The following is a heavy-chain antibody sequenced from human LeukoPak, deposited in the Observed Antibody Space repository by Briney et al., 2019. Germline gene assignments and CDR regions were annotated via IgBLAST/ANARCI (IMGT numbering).Heavy chain of an antibody. CDR1: GFTFSSYA. V-gene: IGHV3-64D*06. Sequence: GGSLRLSCSASGFTFSSYAMHGVRQAPGKGLEYVSAISSNGVARYYADSVRGRFTISRDNSKNTLYLQMSSLRVEDTAVYYCVKRSGYNYDYWGQGTLVTVSS. D-gene: IGHD5-18*01. J-gene: IGHJ4*02. CDR2: ISSNGVAR. CDR3: VKRSGYNYDY.